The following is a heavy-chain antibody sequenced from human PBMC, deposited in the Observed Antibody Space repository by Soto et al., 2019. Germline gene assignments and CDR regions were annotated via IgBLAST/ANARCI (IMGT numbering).Heavy chain of an antibody. D-gene: IGHD3-10*02. CDR2: ISAYNGNT. J-gene: IGHJ6*01. CDR1: VYTYAKTG. Sequence: AAVKVSWEACVYTYAKTGLRSGLQAPGQELEWMGWISAYNGNTNYAQKLQGRVTMTTDTSTSTAYMELRSLRSDDTAVYYCARVTPFLMFGEPPTSTLFAVWG. V-gene: IGHV1-18*04. CDR3: ARVTPFLMFGEPPTSTLFAV.